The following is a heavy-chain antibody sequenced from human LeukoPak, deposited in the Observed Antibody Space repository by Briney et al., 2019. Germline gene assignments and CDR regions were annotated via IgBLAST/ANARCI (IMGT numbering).Heavy chain of an antibody. Sequence: GTSVKISCKASGYTFPNFDINWVRQAPGQGLEWMGWISAYNGNTNYAQKLQGRVTMTTDTSTSTAYMELRSPRSDDTAVYYCARALYYYDSSDADDYWGQGTLVTVSS. D-gene: IGHD3-22*01. V-gene: IGHV1-18*01. CDR2: ISAYNGNT. CDR3: ARALYYYDSSDADDY. CDR1: GYTFPNFD. J-gene: IGHJ4*02.